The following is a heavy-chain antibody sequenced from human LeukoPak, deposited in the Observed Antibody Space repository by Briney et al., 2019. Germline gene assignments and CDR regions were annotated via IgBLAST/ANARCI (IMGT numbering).Heavy chain of an antibody. CDR3: ARNLPVRNDGWPLFDY. CDR1: GFTFSDSY. CDR2: ISSSGETI. D-gene: IGHD1-1*01. J-gene: IGHJ4*02. V-gene: IGHV3-11*01. Sequence: GGSPRLSCAASGFTFSDSYMSWIRQSPGKGLEWISYISSSGETIYYADSMKGRFTISRDNAKNSLYLHIDSLSAEDTAVYYCARNLPVRNDGWPLFDYWGQGTLVSVSS.